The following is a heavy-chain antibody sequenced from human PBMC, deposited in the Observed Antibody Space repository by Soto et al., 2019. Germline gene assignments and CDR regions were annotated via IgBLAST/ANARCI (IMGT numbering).Heavy chain of an antibody. V-gene: IGHV4-34*01. D-gene: IGHD1-26*01. CDR2: INHSGST. CDR3: ARYGFKWSMDV. Sequence: KSSETLSLTCAVDGGSFSGYYWSWIRQPPGKGLEWIGEINHSGSTNYNPSLKSRVTISVDTSKNQFSLKLSSVTAAGTAVYHGARYGFKWSMDVWGQGTTVTISS. CDR1: GGSFSGYY. J-gene: IGHJ6*02.